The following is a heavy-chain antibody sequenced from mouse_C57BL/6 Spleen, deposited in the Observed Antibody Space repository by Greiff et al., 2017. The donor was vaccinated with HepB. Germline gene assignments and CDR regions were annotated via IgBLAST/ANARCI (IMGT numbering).Heavy chain of an antibody. D-gene: IGHD1-1*01. CDR1: GYTFTDYY. CDR3: ASSYYGSSPAWFAY. J-gene: IGHJ3*01. CDR2: INPYNGGT. V-gene: IGHV1-19*01. Sequence: VQLKQSGPVLVKPGASVKMSCKASGYTFTDYYMNWVKQSHGKSLEWIGVINPYNGGTSYNQKFKGKATLTVDKSSSTAYMELNSLTSEDSAVYYCASSYYGSSPAWFAYWGQGTLVTVSA.